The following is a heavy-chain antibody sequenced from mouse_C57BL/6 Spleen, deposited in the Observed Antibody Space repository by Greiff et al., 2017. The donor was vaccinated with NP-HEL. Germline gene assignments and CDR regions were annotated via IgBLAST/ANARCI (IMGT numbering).Heavy chain of an antibody. V-gene: IGHV1-26*01. Sequence: EVQLQQSGPELVKPGASVKISCKASGYTFTDYYMNWVKQSHGKSLEWIGDINPNNGGTSYNQKFKGKATLTVDKSSSTAYMELRSLASEDSAVYYCSRGSRLIGYAMDYWGQGTSVTVSS. D-gene: IGHD2-14*01. CDR2: INPNNGGT. CDR3: SRGSRLIGYAMDY. J-gene: IGHJ4*01. CDR1: GYTFTDYY.